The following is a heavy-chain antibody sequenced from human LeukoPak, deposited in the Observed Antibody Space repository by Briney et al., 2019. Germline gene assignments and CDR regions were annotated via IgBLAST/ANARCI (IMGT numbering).Heavy chain of an antibody. CDR1: GFTFSTYA. Sequence: GGSLRLSCAASGFTFSTYAMSWVRQAPGKGLEWVSSISGSSGSTYYADSVKGRFTISRDNSENTLYLQMNSLRDEDTAVYHCAKLPWCSSSSCYRAYGMDVWGKGTTVTVSS. CDR2: ISGSSGST. V-gene: IGHV3-23*01. D-gene: IGHD2-2*02. J-gene: IGHJ6*04. CDR3: AKLPWCSSSSCYRAYGMDV.